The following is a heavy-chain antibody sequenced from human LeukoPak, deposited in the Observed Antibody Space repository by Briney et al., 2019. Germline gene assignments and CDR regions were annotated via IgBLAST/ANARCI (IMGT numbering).Heavy chain of an antibody. CDR2: INHSGST. CDR1: GGSFSGYY. V-gene: IGHV4-34*01. Sequence: SETLSLTCAVYGGSFSGYYWSWIRQPPGKGLEWIGEINHSGSTNYNPSLKSRVTISVDTSKNQFSLKLSSVTAADTAGYYCAREPPYYDFWSGSGGYYYYMDVWGKGTTVTVSS. J-gene: IGHJ6*03. CDR3: AREPPYYDFWSGSGGYYYYMDV. D-gene: IGHD3-3*01.